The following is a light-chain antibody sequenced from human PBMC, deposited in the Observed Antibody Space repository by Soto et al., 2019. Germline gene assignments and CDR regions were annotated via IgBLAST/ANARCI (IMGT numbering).Light chain of an antibody. CDR3: SSYAGSSYV. Sequence: QPVLTQPPSASGSPGQSVTISCTGTSSDVGGYNYVSWYQQHPGKAPKLMIYEVSKRPSGVPDRFSGSKSGNTASLTVSGLQAEDEADYYCSSYAGSSYVFGNGTKVTVL. CDR2: EVS. V-gene: IGLV2-8*01. J-gene: IGLJ1*01. CDR1: SSDVGGYNY.